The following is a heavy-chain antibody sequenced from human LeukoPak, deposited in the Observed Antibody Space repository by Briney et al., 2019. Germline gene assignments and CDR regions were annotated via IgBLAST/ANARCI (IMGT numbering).Heavy chain of an antibody. Sequence: PSETLSLTCTVSGGSISSSSYYWGWIRQPPGKGLEWIGSIYYSGSTYYNPSLKSRVTISVDTSKNQFSLKLSSVTAADTAVYYCARDLRPIAAAEEIYYYYYYMDVWGKGTTVTVSS. CDR2: IYYSGST. CDR3: ARDLRPIAAAEEIYYYYYYMDV. CDR1: GGSISSSSYY. D-gene: IGHD6-13*01. V-gene: IGHV4-39*07. J-gene: IGHJ6*03.